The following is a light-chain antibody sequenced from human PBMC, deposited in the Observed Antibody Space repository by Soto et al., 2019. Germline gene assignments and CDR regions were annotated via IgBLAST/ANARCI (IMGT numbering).Light chain of an antibody. Sequence: QSVRTQPPSASGTPGQRVTISCSGSSSNIGSNPVHWYQQLPGTAPKLLIHNNSQRPSGVPDRFSGSKSGTSASLAISGLQSGDEADYYCVAWDDSLNGVLFGGGTKLTVL. CDR2: NNS. CDR3: VAWDDSLNGVL. V-gene: IGLV1-44*01. J-gene: IGLJ2*01. CDR1: SSNIGSNP.